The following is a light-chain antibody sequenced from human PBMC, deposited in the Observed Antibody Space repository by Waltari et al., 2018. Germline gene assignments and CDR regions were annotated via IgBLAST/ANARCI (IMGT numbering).Light chain of an antibody. Sequence: EIVSTQSPGTLSLSPGERATVTCRASQGVTRTLAWYQQKPGQAPRLLIYDASTRATGIPDRFSGSGFGTDFSLTISRLEPEDFAVYYCQKYGALAATFGRGTTVEI. CDR1: QGVTRT. J-gene: IGKJ1*01. CDR3: QKYGALAAT. V-gene: IGKV3-20*01. CDR2: DAS.